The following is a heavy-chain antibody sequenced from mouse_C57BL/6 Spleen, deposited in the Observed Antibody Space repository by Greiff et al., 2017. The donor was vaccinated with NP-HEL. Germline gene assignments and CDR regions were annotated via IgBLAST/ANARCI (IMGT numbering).Heavy chain of an antibody. CDR1: GYAFSSYW. Sequence: VQRVESGAELVKPGASVKISCKASGYAFSSYWMNWVKQRPGKGLEWIGQIYPGDGDTNYNGKFKGKATLTADKSSSTAYMQLSSLTSEDSAVYFCARSASEAWFAYWGQGTLVTVSA. J-gene: IGHJ3*01. V-gene: IGHV1-80*01. D-gene: IGHD1-2*01. CDR2: IYPGDGDT. CDR3: ARSASEAWFAY.